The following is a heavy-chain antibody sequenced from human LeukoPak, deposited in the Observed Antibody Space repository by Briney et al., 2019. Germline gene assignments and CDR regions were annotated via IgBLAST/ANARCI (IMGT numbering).Heavy chain of an antibody. V-gene: IGHV5-51*01. J-gene: IGHJ5*02. D-gene: IGHD6-13*01. CDR3: ARVVWLASRKSSSWSQNWFDP. CDR2: IYPGDSDT. Sequence: GESLKISCKGSGYSFTSYWIGWVRQMPGKGLEWMGIIYPGDSDTRYSPSFQGQVTISADKSISTAYLQWSSLKASDTAMYYCARVVWLASRKSSSWSQNWFDPWGQGTLVTVSS. CDR1: GYSFTSYW.